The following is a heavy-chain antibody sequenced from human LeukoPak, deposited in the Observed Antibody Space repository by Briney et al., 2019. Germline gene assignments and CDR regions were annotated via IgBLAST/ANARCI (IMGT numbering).Heavy chain of an antibody. Sequence: PGGSLRHSCAASGFTFDDYAMHWVRHAPGKGLEWVSLISGDGGSTYYADSVKGRFTISKDNSKNSLYLQMNSLRTEDTALYYCAKGHDSSGYYSPFDYWGQGTLVTVSS. J-gene: IGHJ4*02. CDR3: AKGHDSSGYYSPFDY. CDR2: ISGDGGST. CDR1: GFTFDDYA. V-gene: IGHV3-43*02. D-gene: IGHD3-22*01.